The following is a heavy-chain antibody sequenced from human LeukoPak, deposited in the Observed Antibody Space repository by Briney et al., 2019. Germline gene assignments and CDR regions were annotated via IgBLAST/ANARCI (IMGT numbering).Heavy chain of an antibody. Sequence: KPPETLSLTCTVSDGSISSSSYYWGWIRQPPGKGLEWIGIIYYSGTTYYNPSLKSRVTISVDTSKNQFSLKLSSATAADTAVYYCARLSGITSGTPLLYYYYYMDVWGKGTTVTVAS. D-gene: IGHD1-1*01. CDR2: IYYSGTT. CDR3: ARLSGITSGTPLLYYYYYMDV. CDR1: DGSISSSSYY. J-gene: IGHJ6*03. V-gene: IGHV4-39*01.